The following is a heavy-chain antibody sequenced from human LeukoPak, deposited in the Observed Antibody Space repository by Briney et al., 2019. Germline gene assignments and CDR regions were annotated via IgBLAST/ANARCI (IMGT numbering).Heavy chain of an antibody. CDR1: GGTFSSYA. D-gene: IGHD3-22*01. J-gene: IGHJ5*02. CDR2: IIPIFGTA. Sequence: SVKVSCKASGGTFSSYAISWVRQAPGQGLEWMGGIIPIFGTANYAQKFQGRVTITADKSTSTAYMELSSLRSEDTAVYYCARKVPNDSSGYYYRGQFDPWGQGTLVTVSS. V-gene: IGHV1-69*06. CDR3: ARKVPNDSSGYYYRGQFDP.